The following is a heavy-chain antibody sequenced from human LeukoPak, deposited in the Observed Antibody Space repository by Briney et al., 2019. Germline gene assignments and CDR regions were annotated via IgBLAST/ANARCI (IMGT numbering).Heavy chain of an antibody. D-gene: IGHD3-10*01. CDR2: INHSGST. CDR3: ARGPKLLWFRPFDY. J-gene: IGHJ4*01. Sequence: PSETLSLTCAVYGGSFSGYYWSWIRQPPGKGLEWTGEINHSGSTNYNPSLKSRVTISVDTSKNQFSLKLSSVTAADTAVYYCARGPKLLWFRPFDYWGQGTLVTVSS. V-gene: IGHV4-34*01. CDR1: GGSFSGYY.